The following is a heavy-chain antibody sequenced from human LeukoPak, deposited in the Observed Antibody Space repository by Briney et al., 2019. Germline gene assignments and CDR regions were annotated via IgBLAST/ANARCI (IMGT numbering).Heavy chain of an antibody. CDR2: ISGSGGST. CDR1: GFTFYNFG. V-gene: IGHV3-23*01. D-gene: IGHD1-7*01. J-gene: IGHJ6*03. CDR3: AKRRGLELLYYYYMDV. Sequence: PGGTLRLSCAASGFTFYNFGMSWVRQAPGKGLEWVSAISGSGGSTYYADSVKGRFTISRDNSKNTLFLQMNSLRAEDTAVYYCAKRRGLELLYYYYMDVWGKGTTVTVSS.